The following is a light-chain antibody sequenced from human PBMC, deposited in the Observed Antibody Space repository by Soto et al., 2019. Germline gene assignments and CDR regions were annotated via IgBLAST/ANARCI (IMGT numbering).Light chain of an antibody. CDR1: LRISKY. CDR3: QQSHSTPLT. CDR2: GAS. Sequence: DIKPTQSPSSLSASLGDRVTITCRASLRISKYLNWYQQKPGKAPKLLIYGASTLQSGVPSSFSGSGSGTDFTLTITNLQPEDSATYFCQQSHSTPLTFGGGTKLEI. J-gene: IGKJ4*01. V-gene: IGKV1-39*01.